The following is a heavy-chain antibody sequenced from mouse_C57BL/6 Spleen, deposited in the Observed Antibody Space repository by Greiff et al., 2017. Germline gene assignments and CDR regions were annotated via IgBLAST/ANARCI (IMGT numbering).Heavy chain of an antibody. CDR3: ARPITTVRGGYAMDY. Sequence: VQLPQPGAELVMPGASVKLSCKASGYTFPSYWMHWVKQRPGQGLEWIGEIDPSDSYTNYNQKFKGKSTLTVDKSSSTAYMQLSSLTSEDSAVYYCARPITTVRGGYAMDYWGQGTSVTVSS. D-gene: IGHD1-1*01. J-gene: IGHJ4*01. CDR2: IDPSDSYT. CDR1: GYTFPSYW. V-gene: IGHV1-69*01.